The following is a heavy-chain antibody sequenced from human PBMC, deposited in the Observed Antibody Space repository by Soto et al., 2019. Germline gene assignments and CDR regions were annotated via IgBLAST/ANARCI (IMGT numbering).Heavy chain of an antibody. Sequence: QLQLQESGPGLVKPSETLSLTCTVSGGSISSSSYYWGWIRQPPGKGLEWIGSIYYSGSTYYNPSLKSRVTISVDTSKNQFSLKLSSVTAADTAVYYCARHGPNHITMVRGVMSSLFFDLWGRGTLVTVSS. CDR1: GGSISSSSYY. CDR3: ARHGPNHITMVRGVMSSLFFDL. CDR2: IYYSGST. V-gene: IGHV4-39*01. J-gene: IGHJ2*01. D-gene: IGHD3-10*01.